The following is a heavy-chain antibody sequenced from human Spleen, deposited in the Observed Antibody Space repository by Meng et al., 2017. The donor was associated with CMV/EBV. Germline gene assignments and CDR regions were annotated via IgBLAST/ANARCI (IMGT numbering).Heavy chain of an antibody. CDR2: IGSARTYI. CDR1: GFRFSNYA. J-gene: IGHJ4*02. Sequence: GESLKISCEASGFRFSNYAFNWVRQAPGKGLEWVSSIGSARTYIYYAESVEGRFTISRDNSKNTLYLQMNSLRAEDTAVYYCAKDSGYGPDYFDYWGQGTLVTVSS. CDR3: AKDSGYGPDYFDY. V-gene: IGHV3-21*01. D-gene: IGHD5-12*01.